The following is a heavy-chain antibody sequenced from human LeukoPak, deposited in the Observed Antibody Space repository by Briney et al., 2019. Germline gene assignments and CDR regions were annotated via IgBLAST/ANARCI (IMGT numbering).Heavy chain of an antibody. V-gene: IGHV4-30-4*01. Sequence: SQTLSLTCTVSGGSISSGDYYWSWIRQPPGKGLEWIGYIYYSGSTYYNPSLKSRVTISVDTSKNQFSLKLSSVTAADTAVYYCARDSGYSYGFDYWGQGTLVTVST. CDR1: GGSISSGDYY. CDR2: IYYSGST. D-gene: IGHD5-18*01. CDR3: ARDSGYSYGFDY. J-gene: IGHJ4*02.